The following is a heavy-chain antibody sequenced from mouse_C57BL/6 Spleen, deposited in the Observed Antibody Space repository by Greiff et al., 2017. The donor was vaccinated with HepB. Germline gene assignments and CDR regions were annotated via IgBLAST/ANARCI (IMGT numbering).Heavy chain of an antibody. Sequence: VQLQQSGAELVRPGPSVKLSCKASGYTFTSYWMHWVKQRPGQGLEWIGVIDPSDSYTNYNQKFKGKATLTVDTSSSTAYMQLSSLTSEDSAVYYCARGPHYYGSSYGVWGTGTTVTVSS. CDR2: IDPSDSYT. J-gene: IGHJ1*03. V-gene: IGHV1-59*01. CDR3: ARGPHYYGSSYGV. CDR1: GYTFTSYW. D-gene: IGHD1-1*01.